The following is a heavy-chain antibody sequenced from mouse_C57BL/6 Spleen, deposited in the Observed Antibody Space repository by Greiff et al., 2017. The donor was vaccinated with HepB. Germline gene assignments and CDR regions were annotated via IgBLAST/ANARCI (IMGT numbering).Heavy chain of an antibody. Sequence: QVQLQQPGAELVRPGSSVKLSCKASGYTFTSYWMHWVKQRPIQGLEWIGNIDPSDSETHYNQKFKDKATLTVDKSSSTAYMQLSSLTSEDSAVYYCARGYGTGVYYYAMDYWGQGTSVTVS. CDR3: ARGYGTGVYYYAMDY. V-gene: IGHV1-52*01. J-gene: IGHJ4*01. CDR2: IDPSDSET. D-gene: IGHD1-1*02. CDR1: GYTFTSYW.